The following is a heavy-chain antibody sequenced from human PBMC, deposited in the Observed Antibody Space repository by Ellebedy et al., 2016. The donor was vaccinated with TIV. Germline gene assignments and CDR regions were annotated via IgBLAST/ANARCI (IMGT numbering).Heavy chain of an antibody. V-gene: IGHV4-59*01. CDR2: VYYSCDT. J-gene: IGHJ6*02. CDR1: GGSIRSYY. Sequence: MPSETLSLTCTVSGGSIRSYYWSWIRQPPGKGLEWIGYVYYSCDTNYKPSLKSRVPMSVDTSKNQFSLKLSSVPAADTAVYYCARFANSYGLDVWGQGTTVTVSS. CDR3: ARFANSYGLDV.